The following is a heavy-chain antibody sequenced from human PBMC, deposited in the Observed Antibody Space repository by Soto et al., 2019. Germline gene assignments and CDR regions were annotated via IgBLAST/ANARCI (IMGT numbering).Heavy chain of an antibody. J-gene: IGHJ4*02. CDR3: ARDPPHYGDYGPLDY. CDR2: ISGSGAST. Sequence: GGSLRLSCAASGFTFSSSGMSWVRQAPGKGLEWVSGISGSGASTYYADSVKGRFTISRDNSQNTLYLQMNSQRAEDTDAYYCARDPPHYGDYGPLDYWGQGTLVTVSS. D-gene: IGHD4-17*01. V-gene: IGHV3-23*01. CDR1: GFTFSSSG.